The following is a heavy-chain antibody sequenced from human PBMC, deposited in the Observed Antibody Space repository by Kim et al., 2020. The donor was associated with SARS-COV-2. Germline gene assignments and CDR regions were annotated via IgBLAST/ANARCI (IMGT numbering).Heavy chain of an antibody. D-gene: IGHD5-12*01. V-gene: IGHV1-69*01. CDR3: ARDLGYSGYDPYYGMDV. Sequence: FQGRVTITADESTSTAYMELSSLRSEDTAVYYCARDLGYSGYDPYYGMDVWGQGTTVTVSS. J-gene: IGHJ6*02.